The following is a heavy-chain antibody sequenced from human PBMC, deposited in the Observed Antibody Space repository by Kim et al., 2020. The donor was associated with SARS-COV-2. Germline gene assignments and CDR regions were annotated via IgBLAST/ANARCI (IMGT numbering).Heavy chain of an antibody. Sequence: GGSLRLSCAASGFTFSSYSMNWVRQAPGKGLEWVSSISSSSSYIYYADSVKGRFTISRDNAKNSLYLQMNSLRAEDTAVYYCARGPYGGELFYYYYGMDVWGQGTPVTVSS. CDR3: ARGPYGGELFYYYYGMDV. D-gene: IGHD4-17*01. CDR1: GFTFSSYS. V-gene: IGHV3-21*01. J-gene: IGHJ6*02. CDR2: ISSSSSYI.